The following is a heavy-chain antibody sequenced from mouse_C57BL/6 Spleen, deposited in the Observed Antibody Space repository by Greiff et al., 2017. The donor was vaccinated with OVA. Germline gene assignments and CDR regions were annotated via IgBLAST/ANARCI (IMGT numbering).Heavy chain of an antibody. D-gene: IGHD1-1*01. CDR2: INYDGSST. CDR1: GFTFSDYY. CDR3: ARRVVERYFDV. V-gene: IGHV5-16*01. J-gene: IGHJ1*03. Sequence: EVKLVESEGGLVQPGSSMKLSCTASGFTFSDYYMAWVRQVPEKGLEWVANINYDGSSTYYLDSLKSRFIISRDNAKNILYLQMSSLKSEDTATYYCARRVVERYFDVWGTGTTVTVSS.